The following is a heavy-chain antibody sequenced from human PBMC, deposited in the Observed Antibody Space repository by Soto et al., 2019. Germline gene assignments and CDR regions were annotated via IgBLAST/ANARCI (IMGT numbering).Heavy chain of an antibody. D-gene: IGHD2-8*01. CDR1: GFIFGNYS. V-gene: IGHV3-21*01. CDR3: ARVQKLYGNSVYYYGMDV. J-gene: IGHJ6*02. Sequence: EVQLVESGGGLVRPGGSLRLSCEASGFIFGNYSMNWVRQAPGKGLEWVSSISSRSNFIYYADSLRGRVTISRDNTKNSLHLQMNSLGVEDTAIYYCARVQKLYGNSVYYYGMDVWGQGTTVTVSS. CDR2: ISSRSNFI.